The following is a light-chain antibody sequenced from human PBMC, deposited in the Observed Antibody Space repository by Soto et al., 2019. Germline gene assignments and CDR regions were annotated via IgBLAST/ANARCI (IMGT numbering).Light chain of an antibody. CDR1: QSVTSNY. CDR3: QYYGSPSWT. CDR2: GTS. Sequence: EIVLTQSPGTLSLSTGERATLSCRASQSVTSNYLAWYQQRPGQAPRLLIFGTSSRATGIPDKFSGSGSGTDFTLTISRLEPDDFAEYYCQYYGSPSWTFGQGTKVDI. J-gene: IGKJ1*01. V-gene: IGKV3-20*01.